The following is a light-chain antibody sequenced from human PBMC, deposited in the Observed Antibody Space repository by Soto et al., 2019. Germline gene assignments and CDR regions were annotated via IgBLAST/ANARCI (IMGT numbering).Light chain of an antibody. CDR1: QSVTNSH. Sequence: EIVLTQSPGTLSLSPGERATLSCRASQSVTNSHLAWYQQKPGQAPRHLIYGASSRAPGIAARFSGSRSWTSFTLTTSTLAPEDFPVYYCQQYCSVLMTFGRGTKVEI. V-gene: IGKV3-20*01. CDR2: GAS. CDR3: QQYCSVLMT. J-gene: IGKJ1*01.